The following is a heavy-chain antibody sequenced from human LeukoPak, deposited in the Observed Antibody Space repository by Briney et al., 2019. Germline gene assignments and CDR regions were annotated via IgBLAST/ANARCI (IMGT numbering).Heavy chain of an antibody. CDR3: ARDRGAVVVVPAAVYYYYGMDV. V-gene: IGHV3-33*01. CDR2: IWYDGSNK. D-gene: IGHD2-2*01. J-gene: IGHJ6*02. CDR1: RFTFSSYG. Sequence: GGSLRLSCAASRFTFSSYGMHWVRQAPGKGLERVAVIWYDGSNKYYADSVKGRFTISRDNSKNTLYLQMNSLRAEDTAVYYCARDRGAVVVVPAAVYYYYGMDVWGQGTTVTVSS.